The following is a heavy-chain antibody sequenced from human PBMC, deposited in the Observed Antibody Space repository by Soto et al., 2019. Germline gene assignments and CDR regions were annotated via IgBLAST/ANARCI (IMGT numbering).Heavy chain of an antibody. CDR3: ARCGDYTIFCVVPRVYYCGTDV. CDR1: FYTFTSYG. J-gene: IGHJ6*02. Sequence: AAVQVSCKASFYTFTSYGINWVRQAPGQGLEWMGWISAYNGNTNYAQKLQGRVTMTTDTSTSTAYMELRSLRSDDTAVYYCARCGDYTIFCVVPRVYYCGTDVWGQGHAVTVSS. D-gene: IGHD3-3*01. CDR2: ISAYNGNT. V-gene: IGHV1-18*01.